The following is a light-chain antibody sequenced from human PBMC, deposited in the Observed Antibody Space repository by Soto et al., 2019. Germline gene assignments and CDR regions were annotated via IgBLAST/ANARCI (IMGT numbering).Light chain of an antibody. Sequence: DVVMPQSPLSLPVTLGQPASISCRSSQGVVYSDGNTYLNWFHQRPGQSPRRLIYQVSNRDSGVPDRSSGSGSGTEFTLKISRVGAEDVGVYYCVQGTHWPWTFGEGTTVDVK. CDR1: QGVVYSDGNTY. CDR3: VQGTHWPWT. J-gene: IGKJ1*01. V-gene: IGKV2-30*01. CDR2: QVS.